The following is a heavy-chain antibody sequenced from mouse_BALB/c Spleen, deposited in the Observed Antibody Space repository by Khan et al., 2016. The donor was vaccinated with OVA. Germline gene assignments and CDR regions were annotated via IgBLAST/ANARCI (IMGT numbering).Heavy chain of an antibody. V-gene: IGHV9-3-1*01. CDR2: INTYTGEP. CDR3: ARTLYGSGYDYAMDY. CDR1: GYIFTNYG. Sequence: QIQLVQSGPELKKPGETVKISCKASGYIFTNYGMTWVKQAPGKGLKWMGWINTYTGEPTYADDFKGRFAFSLETSANTASLQINNLKNEDTATYYWARTLYGSGYDYAMDYWGQGTSVTVSS. D-gene: IGHD1-1*01. J-gene: IGHJ4*01.